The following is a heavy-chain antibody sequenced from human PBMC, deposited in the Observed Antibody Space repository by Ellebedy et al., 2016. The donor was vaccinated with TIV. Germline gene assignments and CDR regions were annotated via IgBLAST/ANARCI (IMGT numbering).Heavy chain of an antibody. V-gene: IGHV1-24*01. J-gene: IGHJ4*02. D-gene: IGHD1-26*01. CDR1: GYTLTELS. CDR2: FDPEDGET. CDR3: ATDAVGAPGFDY. Sequence: ASVKVSCXVSGYTLTELSMHWVRQAPGKGLEWMGGFDPEDGETIYAQKFQGRVTMTEDTSTDTAYMELSSLRSEDTAVYYCATDAVGAPGFDYWGQGTLVTVSS.